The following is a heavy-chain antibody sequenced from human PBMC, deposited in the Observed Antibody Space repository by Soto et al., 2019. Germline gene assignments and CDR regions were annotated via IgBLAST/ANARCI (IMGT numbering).Heavy chain of an antibody. V-gene: IGHV1-18*04. CDR1: GYTFTDYF. J-gene: IGHJ5*02. Sequence: GASVKVSCKAYGYTFTDYFIHWVRQAPGQGLEWMGWINAYDGDTNYAQKFQGRVTMTTDTSTSTAYMELRSLRSDDTAVYYCARDLEGPFGRRFDPWGQGTLVTVSS. CDR3: ARDLEGPFGRRFDP. D-gene: IGHD1-26*01. CDR2: INAYDGDT.